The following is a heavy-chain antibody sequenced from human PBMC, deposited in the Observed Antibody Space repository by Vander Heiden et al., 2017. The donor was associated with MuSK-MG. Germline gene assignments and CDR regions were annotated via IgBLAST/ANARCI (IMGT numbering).Heavy chain of an antibody. V-gene: IGHV3-23*01. CDR2: MSGSGDST. D-gene: IGHD3-3*01. CDR1: GFTFSTYA. J-gene: IGHJ4*02. CDR3: AKRRTSPDY. Sequence: EVQLLESGGGLVQTGGSLRLSCAASGFTFSTYAMSWVRQAPGKGLEWVSSMSGSGDSTYYADSVKGRFTISRDDSKNTLYLQMNSLRAEDTAVYFCAKRRTSPDYWGQGTLVTVSS.